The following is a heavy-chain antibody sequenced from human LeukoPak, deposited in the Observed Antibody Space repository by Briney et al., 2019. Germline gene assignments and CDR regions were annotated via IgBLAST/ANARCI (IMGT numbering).Heavy chain of an antibody. CDR2: IYYSGST. D-gene: IGHD3-3*01. CDR3: ARTSYDFWSGYYPGSGFDP. CDR1: GGSISSYY. V-gene: IGHV4-59*12. Sequence: SETLSLTCNVSGGSISSYYWSWIRQPSGKGLEWIGSIYYSGSTYYNPSLKSRVTISVDTSKNQFSLKLSSVTAADTAVYYCARTSYDFWSGYYPGSGFDPWGQGTLVTVSS. J-gene: IGHJ5*02.